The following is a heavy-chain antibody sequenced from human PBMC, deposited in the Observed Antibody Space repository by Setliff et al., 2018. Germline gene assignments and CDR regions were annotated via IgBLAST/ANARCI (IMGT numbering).Heavy chain of an antibody. J-gene: IGHJ4*02. D-gene: IGHD3-22*01. Sequence: SETLSLTCTVSGGSISSSSYYWGWIRQPPGKGLEWIGSIYYSGSTYYNPSLKSRVTISVYTSSNQFSLKLFSVTAADTAVYYCAREYYYARSRNFDYWGQGTLVTVSS. CDR3: AREYYYARSRNFDY. CDR2: IYYSGST. CDR1: GGSISSSSYY. V-gene: IGHV4-39*02.